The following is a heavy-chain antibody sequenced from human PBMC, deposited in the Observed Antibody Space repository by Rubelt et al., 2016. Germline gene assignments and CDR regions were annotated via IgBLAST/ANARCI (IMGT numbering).Heavy chain of an antibody. CDR2: IIPIFGTA. CDR3: AREQQLVGGWFDP. V-gene: IGHV1-69*01. Sequence: QVQLVQSGAEVKKPGSSVKVSCKASGGTFSSYAISWVRQAPGQGLEWMGGIIPIFGTANYEKKFQGRVTITADQSTRAAVLERSRRSSEDAAVYYCAREQQLVGGWFDPWGQGTLVTVSS. J-gene: IGHJ5*02. CDR1: GGTFSSYA. D-gene: IGHD6-13*01.